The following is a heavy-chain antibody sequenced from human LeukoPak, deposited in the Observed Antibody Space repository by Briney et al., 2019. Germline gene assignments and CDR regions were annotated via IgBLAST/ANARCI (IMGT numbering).Heavy chain of an antibody. CDR2: INHSGST. CDR1: GGSFSGYY. Sequence: PSETLSLTCAVYGGSFSGYYWSWIRQPPGKGLEWIGEINHSGSTNYNPSLKSRVTISVDTSKNQFSLKLSSVTAADTAVYYCASLSDSGDAFDIWGQGTMVTVSS. J-gene: IGHJ3*02. D-gene: IGHD3-10*01. V-gene: IGHV4-34*01. CDR3: ASLSDSGDAFDI.